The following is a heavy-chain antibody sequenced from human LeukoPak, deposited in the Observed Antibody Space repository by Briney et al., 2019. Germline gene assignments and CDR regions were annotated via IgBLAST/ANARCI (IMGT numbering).Heavy chain of an antibody. Sequence: GGSLRLSCAASGFTFSSYGMHWVRQAPGKGLEWVAFIRYDGGNKYYADSVKGRFTISRDNSKNTLYLQMNSLRAEDTAVYYCAKDITTKVIAAGGYWGQGTLVTVSS. D-gene: IGHD6-13*01. CDR2: IRYDGGNK. CDR3: AKDITTKVIAAGGY. V-gene: IGHV3-30*02. J-gene: IGHJ4*02. CDR1: GFTFSSYG.